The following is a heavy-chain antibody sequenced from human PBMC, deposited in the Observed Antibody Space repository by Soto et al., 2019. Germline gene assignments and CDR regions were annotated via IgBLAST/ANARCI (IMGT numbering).Heavy chain of an antibody. J-gene: IGHJ4*02. Sequence: EVQLLESGGGLVQPGGSLRLSCAASGFTFSSYAMSWVRQAPGKGLEWVSAISGSGGSTYYADSVKGRFTISRDNSKNTLYLQMNRLRAEDTAVYYCAKYLGYCSGGSCYFDYWGQGTLVTVSS. CDR1: GFTFSSYA. V-gene: IGHV3-23*01. CDR2: ISGSGGST. D-gene: IGHD2-15*01. CDR3: AKYLGYCSGGSCYFDY.